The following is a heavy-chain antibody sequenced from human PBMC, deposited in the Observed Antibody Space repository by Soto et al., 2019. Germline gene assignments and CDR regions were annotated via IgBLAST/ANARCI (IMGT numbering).Heavy chain of an antibody. D-gene: IGHD2-21*01. CDR1: GGSFSGYY. J-gene: IGHJ4*02. V-gene: IGHV3-11*06. CDR3: ARGGGGGLFEH. Sequence: LSLTCAVYGGSFSGYYWSWIRQPPGKGLEWLSHISPKSTYRNYADSVKGRFTISRDNTKSSLFLQMNSLGVEDTAVYYCARGGGGGLFEHWGQGVLVTVSS. CDR2: ISPKSTYR.